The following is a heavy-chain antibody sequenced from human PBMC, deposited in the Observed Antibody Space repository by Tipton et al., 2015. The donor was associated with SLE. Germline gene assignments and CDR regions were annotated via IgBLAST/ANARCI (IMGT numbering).Heavy chain of an antibody. J-gene: IGHJ1*01. CDR2: IYYSGST. V-gene: IGHV4-39*01. CDR3: ARLQYTSNWYNPLGFFQY. D-gene: IGHD6-13*01. Sequence: TLSLTCTVSGGSISSSSFYWDWIRQSPGKGLEWIGSIYYSGSTHYNPSLKSRVTISVDTSKNQFSLRLSSVTAADTAVHYCARLQYTSNWYNPLGFFQYWGQGTLVTVSS. CDR1: GGSISSSSFY.